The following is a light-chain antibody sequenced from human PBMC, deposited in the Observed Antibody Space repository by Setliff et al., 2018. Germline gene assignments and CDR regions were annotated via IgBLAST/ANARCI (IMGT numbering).Light chain of an antibody. CDR2: DVS. V-gene: IGLV2-14*03. Sequence: QSVLTQPPSASGSPGQSVTISCTGTSSDVGGYNYVSWYQQHPGKAPKLMIYDVSNRPSGVSNRFSGSKSGNTASLTISGLQAEDEADYYCSSYTGTYVFGSGTKVTVL. CDR3: SSYTGTYV. J-gene: IGLJ1*01. CDR1: SSDVGGYNY.